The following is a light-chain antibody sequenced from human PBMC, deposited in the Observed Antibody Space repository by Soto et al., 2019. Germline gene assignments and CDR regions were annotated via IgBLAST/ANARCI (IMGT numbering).Light chain of an antibody. CDR3: QQRSDWPST. CDR1: QSVSRY. V-gene: IGKV3-11*01. J-gene: IGKJ4*01. CDR2: DAS. Sequence: DIVLTQSPATLSLSPGERATLSCRASQSVSRYLAWYQQKPGQAPRLLIYDASNRATGIPARFSGCGSGTDFTLTISSLEPEDFAVYYCQQRSDWPSTFGGGTKVEI.